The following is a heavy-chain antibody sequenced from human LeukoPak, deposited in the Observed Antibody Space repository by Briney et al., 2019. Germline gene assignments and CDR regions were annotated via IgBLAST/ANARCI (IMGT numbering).Heavy chain of an antibody. D-gene: IGHD3-3*01. J-gene: IGHJ6*02. V-gene: IGHV4-34*01. CDR3: AHLDMKYDFWSGYYHLIPYYYYGMDV. Sequence: SETLSLTCAVYGGSFSGYYWSWIRQPPGKGLEWIGEINHSGSTNYNPSLKSRVTISVDTSKNQFSLKLSSVTAADTAVYYCAHLDMKYDFWSGYYHLIPYYYYGMDVWGQGTTVTVSS. CDR2: INHSGST. CDR1: GGSFSGYY.